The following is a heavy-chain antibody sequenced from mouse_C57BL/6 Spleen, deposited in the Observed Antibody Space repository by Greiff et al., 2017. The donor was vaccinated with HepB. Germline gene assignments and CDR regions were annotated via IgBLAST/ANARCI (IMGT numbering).Heavy chain of an antibody. CDR3: ARTITTVADY. D-gene: IGHD1-1*01. Sequence: VQWVESGAELARPGASVKLSCKASGYTFTSYGISWVKQRTGQGLEWIGEIYPRSGNTYYNEKFKGKATLTADKSSSTAYMELRSLTSEDSAVYFCARTITTVADYWGQGTTLTVSS. V-gene: IGHV1-81*01. CDR1: GYTFTSYG. J-gene: IGHJ2*01. CDR2: IYPRSGNT.